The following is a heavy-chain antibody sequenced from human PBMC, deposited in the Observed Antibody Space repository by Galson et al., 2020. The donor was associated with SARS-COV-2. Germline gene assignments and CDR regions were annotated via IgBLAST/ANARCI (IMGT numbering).Heavy chain of an antibody. CDR1: GFTFNNYA. CDR2: ISYEGSVK. CDR3: AKVSPQFQLVSDWYFDL. Sequence: GGSLRLSCAASGFTFNNYAIHWVRQAPGKGLEWLALISYEGSVKVYADTVTGRSAISRDTSKNTVYLQVSTLRPEDTAIYYCAKVSPQFQLVSDWYFDLWGRGTLVTVSS. D-gene: IGHD2-21*01. V-gene: IGHV3-30*18. J-gene: IGHJ2*01.